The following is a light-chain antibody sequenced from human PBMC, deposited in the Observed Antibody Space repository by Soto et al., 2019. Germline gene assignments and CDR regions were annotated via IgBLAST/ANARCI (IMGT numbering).Light chain of an antibody. V-gene: IGLV1-40*01. Sequence: QSVLTQPPSVSGAPGQRVTISCTGSSFNIGAGYHVHWYQQLPGTAPKFLIYGNSNRPSGVPDRFSGSKSGTSASLAITGLQAEDEADYYCQSYDSSLSGSVFGGGTKLTVL. CDR3: QSYDSSLSGSV. J-gene: IGLJ3*02. CDR2: GNS. CDR1: SFNIGAGYH.